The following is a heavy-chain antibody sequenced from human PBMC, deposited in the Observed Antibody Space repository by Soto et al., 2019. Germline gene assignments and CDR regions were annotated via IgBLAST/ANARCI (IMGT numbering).Heavy chain of an antibody. D-gene: IGHD1-26*01. V-gene: IGHV1-46*02. CDR1: GYTFNTYN. J-gene: IGHJ4*02. CDR3: ARLYSGSRLDY. Sequence: QVQLVQSGAEVKKPGASVKVSCKASGYTFNTYNMYWVRQAPGQGLEWMGVINPSIGSTNYAKKFQGRVIMTRDTSTSTVYMELSPRRSDDTAVYYCARLYSGSRLDYWGQGTLVTVSS. CDR2: INPSIGST.